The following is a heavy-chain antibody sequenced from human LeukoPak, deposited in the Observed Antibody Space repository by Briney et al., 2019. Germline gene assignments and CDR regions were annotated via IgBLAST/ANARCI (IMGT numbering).Heavy chain of an antibody. V-gene: IGHV3-21*01. CDR3: ARVPVLLTMGGDY. CDR1: GFTFSSYS. CDR2: ISSSSNYI. J-gene: IGHJ4*02. Sequence: GGSLRLSCAASGFTFSSYSMNWVRQAPGKGLEWVSAISSSSNYIYYADSVKGRFTIPRDNVKNSLFLQMNSLRAEDTAVYYCARVPVLLTMGGDYWGQGTLVTVSS. D-gene: IGHD2/OR15-2a*01.